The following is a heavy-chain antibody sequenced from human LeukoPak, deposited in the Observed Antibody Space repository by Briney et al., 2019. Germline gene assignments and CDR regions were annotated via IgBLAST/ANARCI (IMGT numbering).Heavy chain of an antibody. V-gene: IGHV5-51*01. D-gene: IGHD4-17*01. CDR2: IYPGDSDT. Sequence: GESLKISCKGSGYSFTTYWIAWVRQMPGKGLEWMGIIYPGDSDTRYSPSFQGQVTFSADKSISTAYLQWSSLKASDTAMYYCARRAPLSGESLDNWGQGTLVTVSS. CDR1: GYSFTTYW. CDR3: ARRAPLSGESLDN. J-gene: IGHJ4*02.